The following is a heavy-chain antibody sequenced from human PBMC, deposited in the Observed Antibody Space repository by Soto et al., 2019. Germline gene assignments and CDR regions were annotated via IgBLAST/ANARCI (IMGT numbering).Heavy chain of an antibody. CDR3: AREYSSGWSKD. CDR1: GYTFTSYD. V-gene: IGHV1-8*01. D-gene: IGHD6-19*01. CDR2: MNANSGNT. J-gene: IGHJ4*02. Sequence: QVQLVQSGAEVKKPGASVKVSCKASGYTFTSYDINWVRHATGQGLEWMGWMNANSGNTGYAQKFQGRVTMTTNTSIRTAYMDLSSVRSEDTAVYYCAREYSSGWSKDWGQGTLVTVSS.